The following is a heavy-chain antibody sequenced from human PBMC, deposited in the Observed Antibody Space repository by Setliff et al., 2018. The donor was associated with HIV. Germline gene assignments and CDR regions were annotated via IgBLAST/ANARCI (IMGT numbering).Heavy chain of an antibody. CDR2: IYYSGST. CDR1: GGSISSFTHH. D-gene: IGHD3-10*01. CDR3: ARHRQISDWFDP. V-gene: IGHV4-39*01. J-gene: IGHJ5*02. Sequence: NPSETLSLTCTVSGGSISSFTHHWGVIRQPPGKGLEWIGSIYYSGSTQYNPSLKSRVTMSVDTSKDQFFLRLNSVTAADTALYYCARHRQISDWFDPWGQGILVTVSS.